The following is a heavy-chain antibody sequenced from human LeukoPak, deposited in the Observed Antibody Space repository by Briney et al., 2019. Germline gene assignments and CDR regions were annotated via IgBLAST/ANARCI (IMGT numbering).Heavy chain of an antibody. CDR2: TSGNGITT. V-gene: IGHV3-43*02. J-gene: IGHJ4*02. Sequence: GGALRLSCAASGFTFHNYAIHWVREAPGRGLEWVSLTSGNGITTYFADSVKGRFTTSRDNSKSSLFLQMNSLRTEDTALYYCARDHVYGGADYWGQGTLVSVSS. CDR1: GFTFHNYA. D-gene: IGHD5/OR15-5a*01. CDR3: ARDHVYGGADY.